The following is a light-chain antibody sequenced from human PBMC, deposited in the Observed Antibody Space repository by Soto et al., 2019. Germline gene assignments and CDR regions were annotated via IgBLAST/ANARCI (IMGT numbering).Light chain of an antibody. CDR1: QSLISSDGNTY. CDR2: KVS. J-gene: IGKJ1*01. V-gene: IGKV2-30*01. Sequence: DVVMTQSPLSLPVTLGQPASISCSSSQSLISSDGNTYLLWVQQRPGQSPRRLIHKVSDRVSGVPDRFSGSGSGTDFTLKISRVEAEDVGIYYCMQGTHWPWTFGQGTKVEIK. CDR3: MQGTHWPWT.